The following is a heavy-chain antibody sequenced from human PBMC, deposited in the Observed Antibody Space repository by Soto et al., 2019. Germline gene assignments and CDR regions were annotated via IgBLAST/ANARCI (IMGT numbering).Heavy chain of an antibody. Sequence: QVQLVQSGAEVKKPGASVKVSYKASGYTFITIGISWVRQAPGQGLEWMGWISPHKGNTNYAQKFQGRVTMTTDTSTSTAYMELRSLRSDDTAVYYCVRDLDASGSYYTDYWGQGTLVTVSS. CDR2: ISPHKGNT. CDR1: GYTFITIG. D-gene: IGHD3-10*01. CDR3: VRDLDASGSYYTDY. J-gene: IGHJ4*02. V-gene: IGHV1-18*01.